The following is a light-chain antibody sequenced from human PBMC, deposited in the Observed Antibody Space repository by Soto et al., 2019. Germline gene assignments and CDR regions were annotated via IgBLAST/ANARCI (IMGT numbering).Light chain of an antibody. V-gene: IGKV3-20*01. Sequence: EVVLTLSPGTLSLSPGERATLSCRASQSVRSGYFAWYQQKPGQAPRLLIVGASSRATGIPDRFSGGGSGTDFTLTISRLEPEDFALYYCHQYDNSPLTFGGRTRLAIK. J-gene: IGKJ5*01. CDR2: GAS. CDR3: HQYDNSPLT. CDR1: QSVRSGY.